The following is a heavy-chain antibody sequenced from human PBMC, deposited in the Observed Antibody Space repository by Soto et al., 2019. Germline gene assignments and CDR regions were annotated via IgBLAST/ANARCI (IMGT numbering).Heavy chain of an antibody. D-gene: IGHD3-3*01. CDR2: IYSGGST. CDR3: ARAGLRFYAFDI. V-gene: IGHV3-53*01. CDR1: GFTVSSNY. Sequence: GGSLRLSCAASGFTVSSNYMSWVRQAPGKGLEWVSVIYSGGSTYYADSVKGRFTISRDNSKNTLYLQMNSLRAEDTAVNYCARAGLRFYAFDIWGQGTMVTVSS. J-gene: IGHJ3*02.